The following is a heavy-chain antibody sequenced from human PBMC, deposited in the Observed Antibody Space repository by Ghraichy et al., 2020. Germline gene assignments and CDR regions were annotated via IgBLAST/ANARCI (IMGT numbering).Heavy chain of an antibody. CDR3: ARERQYFQY. Sequence: SQTLSLTCTVSGGSISSYYWSWIRQPPGKGLEWIGYIYYSGSTNYNPSLKSRVTISVDTSKNQFSLKLSSVTAADTAVYYCARERQYFQYWGQGSLVTVSS. CDR2: IYYSGST. J-gene: IGHJ1*01. V-gene: IGHV4-59*01. CDR1: GGSISSYY.